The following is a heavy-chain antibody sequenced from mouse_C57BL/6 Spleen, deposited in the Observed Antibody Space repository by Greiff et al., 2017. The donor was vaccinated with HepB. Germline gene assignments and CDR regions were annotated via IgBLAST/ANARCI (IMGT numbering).Heavy chain of an antibody. CDR3: ARSRDNEGFAY. J-gene: IGHJ3*01. D-gene: IGHD3-3*01. CDR2: IYPGSGNT. V-gene: IGHV1-76*01. Sequence: QVQLQQSGAELVRPGASVKLSCKASGYTLTDYYINWVKQRPGQGLEWIARIYPGSGNTYYNEKFKGKATLTAEKSSSTAYMQLSSLTSEDAAVYFCARSRDNEGFAYWGQGTLVTVSA. CDR1: GYTLTDYY.